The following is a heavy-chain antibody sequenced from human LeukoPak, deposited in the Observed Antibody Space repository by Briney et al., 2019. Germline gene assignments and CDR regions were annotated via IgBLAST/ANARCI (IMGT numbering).Heavy chain of an antibody. Sequence: GGSLRLSCAASGFTFSSYWMHWVRQAPGEGLVWVSRIRGDGGDTTYADSVKGRFTISRDNAKNTLYLQMNSLRAEDTALYYCARVVTWFDPWGQGTLVTVSS. D-gene: IGHD4-11*01. CDR2: IRGDGGDT. CDR3: ARVVTWFDP. J-gene: IGHJ5*02. CDR1: GFTFSSYW. V-gene: IGHV3-74*01.